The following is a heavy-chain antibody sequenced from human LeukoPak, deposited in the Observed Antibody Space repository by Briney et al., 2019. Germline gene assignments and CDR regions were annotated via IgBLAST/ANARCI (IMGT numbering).Heavy chain of an antibody. CDR1: GGSISSGSYY. CDR2: INHSGST. CDR3: ARVRAAARPGKYNWFDP. D-gene: IGHD6-6*01. V-gene: IGHV4-39*07. Sequence: PSETLSLTCTVSGGSISSGSYYWSWIRQPPGKGLEWIGEINHSGSTNYNPSLKSRVTISVDTSKNQFSLKLSSVTAADTAVYYCARVRAAARPGKYNWFDPWGQGTLVTVSS. J-gene: IGHJ5*02.